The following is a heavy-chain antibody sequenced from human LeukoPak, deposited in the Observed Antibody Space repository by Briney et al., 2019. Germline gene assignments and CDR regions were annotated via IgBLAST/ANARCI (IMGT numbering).Heavy chain of an antibody. CDR3: AKGWLQSSYPFDI. CDR1: GFTFSSYS. Sequence: GGSLRLSCAASGFTFSSYSMNWVRQAPVKGLEWVSSISTSSDYIYYADSVKGRFTISRDNSKNTLYLQMNSLRAEDTAVYFCAKGWLQSSYPFDIWGQGTMVTASS. V-gene: IGHV3-21*04. J-gene: IGHJ3*02. D-gene: IGHD5-24*01. CDR2: ISTSSDYI.